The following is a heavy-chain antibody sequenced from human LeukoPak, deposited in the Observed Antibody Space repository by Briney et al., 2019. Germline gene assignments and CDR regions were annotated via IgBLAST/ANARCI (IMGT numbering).Heavy chain of an antibody. CDR3: AKDPSPSYSSSWYGSPGY. V-gene: IGHV3-30*18. D-gene: IGHD6-13*01. Sequence: PGRSLRLSCAASGFTFSSYGMHWVRQAPGKGLGWVAVISYDGSNKYYADSVKGRFTISRDNSKNTLYLQMNSLRAEDTAVYYCAKDPSPSYSSSWYGSPGYWGQGTLVTVSS. CDR1: GFTFSSYG. J-gene: IGHJ4*02. CDR2: ISYDGSNK.